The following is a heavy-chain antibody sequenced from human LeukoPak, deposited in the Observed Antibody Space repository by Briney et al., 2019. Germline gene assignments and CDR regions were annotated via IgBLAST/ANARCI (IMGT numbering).Heavy chain of an antibody. V-gene: IGHV3-23*01. CDR1: GFTFSTFG. J-gene: IGHJ4*01. CDR3: SKVVSGFHFDG. Sequence: QPGGSLSLSCAASGFTFSTFGMSWVRLAPGKGPGWVSGITGSGATTYYADSVKGRFTISRDNTHNTLYLPMITLRAEDTAVYNYSKVVSGFHFDGWGQGTPVTVSS. CDR2: ITGSGATT. D-gene: IGHD1-26*01.